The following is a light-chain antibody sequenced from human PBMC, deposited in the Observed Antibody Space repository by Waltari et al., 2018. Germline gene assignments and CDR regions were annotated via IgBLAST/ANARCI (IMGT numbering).Light chain of an antibody. Sequence: QSALSQPASVSGSPGQSITISCSGSRSDIGGYDYVSWYQQHPGKAPKPLIYDVNKLPSGVSDRFSCSKLGFTASLTISGLQAEDEADYYCDSYASENILLFGGGTKVTVL. J-gene: IGLJ2*01. CDR1: RSDIGGYDY. CDR3: DSYASENILL. V-gene: IGLV2-14*01. CDR2: DVN.